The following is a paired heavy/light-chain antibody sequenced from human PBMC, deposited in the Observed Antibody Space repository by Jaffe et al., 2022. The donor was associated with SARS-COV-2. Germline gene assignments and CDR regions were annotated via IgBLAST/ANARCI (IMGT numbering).Heavy chain of an antibody. D-gene: IGHD2-2*01. CDR2: ISRSSTYI. Sequence: EVQLVESGGSLVKPGGSLRVSCAASGFTFSSYSMNWVRQAPGKGLEWVSSISRSSTYIYYADSVKGRFTISRDNAKNSLYLQMNSLRAEDTAVYYCAREYCSSTSCYLYYGMDVWGQGTTVTVSS. V-gene: IGHV3-21*01. CDR1: GFTFSSYS. J-gene: IGHJ6*02. CDR3: AREYCSSTSCYLYYGMDV.
Light chain of an antibody. Sequence: QSVLTQPPSASGTPGQRVTISCSGSSSNIGSNSVNWYQQLPGAAPKLLIYSNNQRPSGVPDRFSGSKSGTSASLAISGLQSEDEADYYCAAWDDSLNGPVFGGGTKLTVL. V-gene: IGLV1-44*01. CDR3: AAWDDSLNGPV. CDR1: SSNIGSNS. J-gene: IGLJ3*02. CDR2: SNN.